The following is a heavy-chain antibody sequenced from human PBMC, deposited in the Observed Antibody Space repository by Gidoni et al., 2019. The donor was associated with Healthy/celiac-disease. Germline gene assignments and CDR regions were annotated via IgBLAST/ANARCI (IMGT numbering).Heavy chain of an antibody. CDR3: ARDSGDYGGNAEYFPH. CDR2: SLPIVGTA. Sequence: QLQLVQCGAEVKKHGSSVKVSRKASGGTFSSYAISGVRHAPGQGLEWMGGSLPIVGTANYAQKFQVRGTITADESTCTAYMELSSLRSEDTAVYYCARDSGDYGGNAEYFPHWGQGTLVTVSS. D-gene: IGHD4-17*01. CDR1: GGTFSSYA. V-gene: IGHV1-69*01. J-gene: IGHJ1*01.